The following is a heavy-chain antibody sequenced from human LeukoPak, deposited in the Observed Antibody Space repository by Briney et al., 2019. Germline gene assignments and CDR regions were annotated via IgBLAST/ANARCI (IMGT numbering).Heavy chain of an antibody. D-gene: IGHD3-3*01. CDR1: GYTFTSYG. CDR2: ISAYNGNT. CDR3: ARDYDFWSGYYWDY. V-gene: IGHV1-18*01. J-gene: IGHJ4*02. Sequence: GASVKVSCKASGYTFTSYGISWVRQAPGQGLEWMGWISAYNGNTNYAQKLQGRVTMTTDTSTSTAYMELSRLRSDDTAVYYCARDYDFWSGYYWDYWGQGTLVTVSS.